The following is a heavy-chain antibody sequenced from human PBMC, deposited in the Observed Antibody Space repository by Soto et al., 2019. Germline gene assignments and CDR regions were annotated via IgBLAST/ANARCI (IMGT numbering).Heavy chain of an antibody. Sequence: QVQLVESGGGVVQPGRSLRLSCAASGFTFSSYGMHWVRQAPGKGLEWVAVISYDGSNKYYADSVKGRFTISRDNSKNXQYLQMNSLRAEDTAVYYCAKDPGGGKGFGTGTLKYWGQGTLVTVSS. V-gene: IGHV3-30*18. J-gene: IGHJ4*02. CDR2: ISYDGSNK. D-gene: IGHD1-7*01. CDR3: AKDPGGGKGFGTGTLKY. CDR1: GFTFSSYG.